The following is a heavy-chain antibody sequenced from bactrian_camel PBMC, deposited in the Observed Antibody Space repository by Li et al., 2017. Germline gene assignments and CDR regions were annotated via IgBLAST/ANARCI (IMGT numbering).Heavy chain of an antibody. D-gene: IGHD1*01. CDR1: GYAYAAYD. V-gene: IGHV3S53*01. J-gene: IGHJ4*01. Sequence: HVQLVESGGGSVQAGGCLRLSCTASGYAYAAYDFAWFHQAPGKEREAVATIDGWGRITYANSVKGRFTISQDSARITAYLQMASLKPEDTAVYYCVPVALEERDGLVSCARWSQGTQVTVS. CDR2: IDGWGRI.